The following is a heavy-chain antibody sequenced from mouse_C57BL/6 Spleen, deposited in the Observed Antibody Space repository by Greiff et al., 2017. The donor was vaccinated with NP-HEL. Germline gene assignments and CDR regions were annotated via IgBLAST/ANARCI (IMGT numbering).Heavy chain of an antibody. CDR1: GYTFTDYE. CDR2: IDPETGGT. Sequence: VQLQQSGAELVRPGASVTLSCKASGYTFTDYEMHWVKQTPVHGLEWIGAIDPETGGTAYNQKFKGKAILTADKSSSTAYMELRSLTSEDSAVYYCTRAPYYYGSRWYFDVWGTGTTVTVSS. J-gene: IGHJ1*03. CDR3: TRAPYYYGSRWYFDV. V-gene: IGHV1-15*01. D-gene: IGHD1-1*01.